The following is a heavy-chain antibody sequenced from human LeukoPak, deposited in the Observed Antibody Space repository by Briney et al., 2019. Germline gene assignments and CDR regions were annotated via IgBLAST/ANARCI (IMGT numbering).Heavy chain of an antibody. V-gene: IGHV1-8*01. CDR1: GYTFTSYD. Sequence: ASVKVSCKASGYTFTSYDINWVRQATGQGLEWMGWMNPNSGNTGYAQKFQGRVTMTRNTSISTAYMELSSLRSEDTAVYYCARRFRGAGYYYYYYYMDVWGKGTTVTVSS. J-gene: IGHJ6*03. D-gene: IGHD6-19*01. CDR2: MNPNSGNT. CDR3: ARRFRGAGYYYYYYYMDV.